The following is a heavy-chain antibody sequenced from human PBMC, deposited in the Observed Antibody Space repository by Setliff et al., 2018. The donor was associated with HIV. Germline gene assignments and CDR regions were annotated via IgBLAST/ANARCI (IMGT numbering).Heavy chain of an antibody. V-gene: IGHV4-59*01. CDR1: GGSISSYH. CDR2: IYYSGST. D-gene: IGHD6-19*01. CDR3: ARAPSNGWYPDAFDI. Sequence: SETLSLTCSLSGGSISSYHWNWIRQPPGKGLEWIGYIYYSGSTNYNPSLESRVMMSVDTSKNQFSLKLNSVTAADSAVYYCARAPSNGWYPDAFDIWGQGTMVTVSS. J-gene: IGHJ3*02.